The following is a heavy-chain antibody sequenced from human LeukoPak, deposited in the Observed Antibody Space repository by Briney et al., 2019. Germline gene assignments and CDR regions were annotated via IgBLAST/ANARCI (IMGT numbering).Heavy chain of an antibody. D-gene: IGHD2-2*01. Sequence: SETLSLTCTVSGGSISSYYWSWIRQSPGKGLEWIAYIYYSGSPNYNPSLRSRATISIDTSKNQFSLKLSSVTAADSAVYYCARMVVATAPLGYWGQGTLVTVAS. CDR1: GGSISSYY. CDR3: ARMVVATAPLGY. J-gene: IGHJ4*02. V-gene: IGHV4-59*01. CDR2: IYYSGSP.